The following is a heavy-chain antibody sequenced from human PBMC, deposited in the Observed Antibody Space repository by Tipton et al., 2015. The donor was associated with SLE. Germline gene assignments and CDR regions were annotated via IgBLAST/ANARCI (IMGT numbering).Heavy chain of an antibody. D-gene: IGHD5-18*01. CDR1: GGSISNYY. Sequence: LRLSCTVSGGSISNYYWNWIRQPPGKGLEWIGHIYYGGTIYYNPSLKSRVTMSIDTSKNQFSLKLSSVTDVDTAVYYCARTAGRSVKLWYFDLWGRGTLVTVSS. V-gene: IGHV4-59*04. CDR2: IYYGGTI. J-gene: IGHJ2*01. CDR3: ARTAGRSVKLWYFDL.